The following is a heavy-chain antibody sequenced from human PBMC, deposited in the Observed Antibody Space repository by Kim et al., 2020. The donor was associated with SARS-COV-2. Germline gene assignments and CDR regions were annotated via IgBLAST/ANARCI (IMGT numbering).Heavy chain of an antibody. D-gene: IGHD5-12*01. CDR1: GYIFTTYN. CDR2: LKPSGGTT. CDR3: ASRSGSDPFAY. J-gene: IGHJ4*02. V-gene: IGHV1-46*01. Sequence: ASVKVSCKASGYIFTTYNIHWVRQAPGQGLEWVGILKPSGGTTINAQKFQGRVTMTRDTSTSTVYMELTSLRSEDTAVYYCASRSGSDPFAYWGQGTLVTVSS.